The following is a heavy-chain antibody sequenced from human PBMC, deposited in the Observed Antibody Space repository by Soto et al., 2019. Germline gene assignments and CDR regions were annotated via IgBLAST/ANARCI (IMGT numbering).Heavy chain of an antibody. J-gene: IGHJ4*02. CDR3: AARTTVTVDY. V-gene: IGHV1-69*01. D-gene: IGHD4-17*01. Sequence: QVQLVESGDGVKKPGSSVKVSCKASGGTFSCYPISWVRQAPGQGLEWMGGIIPIFGTANYAQKCQGRFTITADESMSTAYMELTNRRAEDTAVYYWAARTTVTVDYWGQGTLVTVSS. CDR1: GGTFSCYP. CDR2: IIPIFGTA.